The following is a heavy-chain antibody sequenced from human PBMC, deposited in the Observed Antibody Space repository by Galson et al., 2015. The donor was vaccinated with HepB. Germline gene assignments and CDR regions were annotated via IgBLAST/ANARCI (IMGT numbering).Heavy chain of an antibody. CDR3: TRDLSMRFDY. CDR1: GDSVSSNSAA. V-gene: IGHV6-1*01. D-gene: IGHD2/OR15-2a*01. CDR2: TFYRSMWKN. J-gene: IGHJ4*02. Sequence: CAISGDSVSSNSAAWNWIRQSPSRGLEWLGRTFYRSMWKNDYAIFVSGRITINPDTSENQFSLQLNSVTPGDTAVYYCTRDLSMRFDYWGQGTMVTVSS.